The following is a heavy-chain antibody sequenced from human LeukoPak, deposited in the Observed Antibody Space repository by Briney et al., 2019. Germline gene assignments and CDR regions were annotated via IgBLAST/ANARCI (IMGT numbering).Heavy chain of an antibody. V-gene: IGHV3-23*01. D-gene: IGHD5-12*01. Sequence: GGSLRLSCAASGFTFSTYGMSRVRQAPGKGLEWVSVMSGSGGSIYYADSVKGRFTISRDNSKNTLYLQMNSLTAEDTAVYYCAKAVNIGPLDPFDYWGQGTLVTVSS. J-gene: IGHJ4*02. CDR1: GFTFSTYG. CDR3: AKAVNIGPLDPFDY. CDR2: MSGSGGSI.